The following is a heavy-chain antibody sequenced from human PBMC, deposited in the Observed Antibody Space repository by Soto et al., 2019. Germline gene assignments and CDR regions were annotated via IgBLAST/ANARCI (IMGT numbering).Heavy chain of an antibody. J-gene: IGHJ6*02. CDR1: KFIFSNYL. Sequence: PGGSLRLSCTASKFIFSNYLMSWVRQAPGRGLAWVATIKKDGSEKYYEDSVRGRFTISRDNAKNSLDLQMRSLRVEDAAVYYCLRIRGKQFTYYSYSGIDGWGQGTMVTVSS. D-gene: IGHD3-10*01. CDR2: IKKDGSEK. V-gene: IGHV3-7*01. CDR3: LRIRGKQFTYYSYSGIDG.